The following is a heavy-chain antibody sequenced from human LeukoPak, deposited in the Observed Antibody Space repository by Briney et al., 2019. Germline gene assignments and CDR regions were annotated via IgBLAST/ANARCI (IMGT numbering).Heavy chain of an antibody. CDR2: IYYSGST. J-gene: IGHJ4*02. D-gene: IGHD2-2*01. Sequence: SETLSLTCTVSGGSVSSGSSDWSWIRQPPGKGLEWIGSIYYSGSTYYNPSLKSRVTISVDTSKNQFSLKLSSVTAADTAVYYCARQGVPANYYFDSWGQGTLVTVSS. CDR1: GGSVSSGSSD. V-gene: IGHV4-39*01. CDR3: ARQGVPANYYFDS.